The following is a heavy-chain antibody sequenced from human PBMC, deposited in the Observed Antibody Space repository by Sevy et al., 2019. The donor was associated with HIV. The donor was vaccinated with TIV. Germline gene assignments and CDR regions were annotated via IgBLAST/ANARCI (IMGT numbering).Heavy chain of an antibody. CDR2: ISHDTTVK. Sequence: GESLKISCAASGFTFSDYVMHWVRQAPGKGLEWLARISHDTTVKYYADSLKGRFTISRDNSKNTLYLQMNSLRHEDTAVYHCARDADRSLNYWGQGTLVTVSS. J-gene: IGHJ4*02. CDR1: GFTFSDYV. CDR3: ARDADRSLNY. V-gene: IGHV3-30*04.